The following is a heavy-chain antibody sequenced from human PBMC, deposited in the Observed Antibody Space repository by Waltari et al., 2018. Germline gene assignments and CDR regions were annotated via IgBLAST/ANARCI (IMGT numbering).Heavy chain of an antibody. V-gene: IGHV5-51*01. CDR1: GYSFPTYW. J-gene: IGHJ4*02. Sequence: EVQLVQSGAEVKKPGDSLKISCKASGYSFPTYWIGWVRQMPGKGLEWMGITHPGDSDTRYNPSFQGQVTISADKSISTAYLQWSSLKASDTAIYYCARQGHREFEYWGQGTLVTVSS. D-gene: IGHD1-26*01. CDR3: ARQGHREFEY. CDR2: THPGDSDT.